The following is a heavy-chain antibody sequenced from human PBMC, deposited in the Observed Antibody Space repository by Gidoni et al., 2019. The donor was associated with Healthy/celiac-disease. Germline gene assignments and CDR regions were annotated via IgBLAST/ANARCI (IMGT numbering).Heavy chain of an antibody. Sequence: QVTLRESGPALVKPTQTLTLTCTFSGSSLSTSGMCVSWIRQPPGKALEWLALIDWDDDKYYSTSLKTRLTISKDTSKNQVVLTMTNMDPVDTATYYCARKNFTMTNDAFDIWGQGTMVTVSS. CDR1: GSSLSTSGMC. CDR2: IDWDDDK. CDR3: ARKNFTMTNDAFDI. D-gene: IGHD3-22*01. J-gene: IGHJ3*02. V-gene: IGHV2-70*01.